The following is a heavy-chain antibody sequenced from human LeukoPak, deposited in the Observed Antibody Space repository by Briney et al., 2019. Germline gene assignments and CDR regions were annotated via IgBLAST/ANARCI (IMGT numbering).Heavy chain of an antibody. Sequence: PSETLSLTCSVSGDSITYFYWSWIRQAAGKGLEWIGRISSSGSTDYNASLKSRVTMSVDTSKNQFSLKLSSVTAADTAVYYCASESLIAVAGTSVWGQGTLVTVSS. J-gene: IGHJ4*02. CDR1: GDSITYFY. CDR2: ISSSGST. D-gene: IGHD6-19*01. CDR3: ASESLIAVAGTSV. V-gene: IGHV4-4*07.